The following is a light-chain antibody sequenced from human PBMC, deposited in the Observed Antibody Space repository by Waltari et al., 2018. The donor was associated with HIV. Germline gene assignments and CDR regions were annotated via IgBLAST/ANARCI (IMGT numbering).Light chain of an antibody. V-gene: IGKV2-30*01. Sequence: DVVLTQSPLSLPVTLGQPASISCRSSQSLVYSDGNTYLNWFHQRPGQSPRRLIYKVSNRDSGVPERFSGSGSGTDCTLKISRVEAEDVGVYYCMQGSHWPYTFGQGTKLEIK. J-gene: IGKJ2*01. CDR2: KVS. CDR1: QSLVYSDGNTY. CDR3: MQGSHWPYT.